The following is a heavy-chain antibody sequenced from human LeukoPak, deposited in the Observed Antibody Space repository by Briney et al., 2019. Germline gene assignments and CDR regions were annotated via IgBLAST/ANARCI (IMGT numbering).Heavy chain of an antibody. CDR2: INHSGST. Sequence: SETLSLTRAVYGGSFSGYYWSWIRQPPGKGLEWIGEINHSGSTNYNPSLKSRVTISVDTSKNQFSLKLSSVTAADTAVYYCARDLAGFDPWGQGTLVTVSS. J-gene: IGHJ5*02. CDR3: ARDLAGFDP. D-gene: IGHD3-16*01. V-gene: IGHV4-34*01. CDR1: GGSFSGYY.